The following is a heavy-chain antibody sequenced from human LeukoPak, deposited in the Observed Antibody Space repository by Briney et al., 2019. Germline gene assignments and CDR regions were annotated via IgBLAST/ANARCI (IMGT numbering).Heavy chain of an antibody. V-gene: IGHV3-21*01. J-gene: IGHJ4*02. CDR2: ISSRSDYI. CDR3: ARGSSGGDN. Sequence: GGSLRVSCAASGFTFSDYTMSWVRQAPGKGLEWVSSISSRSDYIHYADSVKGRFTISRDNAENSLFLQMNSLRANDTAVYYCARGSSGGDNWGQGTLVTVSS. CDR1: GFTFSDYT. D-gene: IGHD3-22*01.